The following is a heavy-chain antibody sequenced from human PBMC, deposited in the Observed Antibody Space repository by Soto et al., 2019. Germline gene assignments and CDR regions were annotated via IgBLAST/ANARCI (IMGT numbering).Heavy chain of an antibody. V-gene: IGHV2-5*02. CDR3: ARSYGSGSYYNDFDY. CDR2: IYWDDDK. D-gene: IGHD3-10*01. J-gene: IGHJ4*02. Sequence: QITLKESGPTLVKPTQTLTLTCTFSGFSLSTSGVGVGWIRQPPGKALEWLALIYWDDDKRYSPSLKSRLTSTKDTSKNQVVLTMTNMDPVDTATYYCARSYGSGSYYNDFDYWGQGTLVTVSS. CDR1: GFSLSTSGVG.